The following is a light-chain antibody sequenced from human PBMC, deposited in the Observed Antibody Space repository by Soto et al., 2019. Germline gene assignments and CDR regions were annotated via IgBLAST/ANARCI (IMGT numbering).Light chain of an antibody. Sequence: QSVLTQPRSVSGSPGQSVTISCTGTSSDVAGYNFVSWYQQHPGKAPKLMIYDVSKRPSGVPDRFSGSKSGYTASLTISGLQAEDEADYYCCSYAGSYTYVFGSGTKV. CDR2: DVS. CDR3: CSYAGSYTYV. CDR1: SSDVAGYNF. J-gene: IGLJ1*01. V-gene: IGLV2-11*01.